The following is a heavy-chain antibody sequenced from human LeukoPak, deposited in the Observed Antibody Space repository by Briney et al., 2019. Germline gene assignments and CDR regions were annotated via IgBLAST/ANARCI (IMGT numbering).Heavy chain of an antibody. CDR3: ARVQLEVTGGYFDY. D-gene: IGHD1-1*01. Sequence: PSETLSLTCTVSGYSISSGYYWGWIRQPPGNGLEWIGRIYHSGSTYYNPSLKSRVTISVDTSKNQFSLKLSSVTAADTAVYYCARVQLEVTGGYFDYWGQGTLVTVSS. CDR2: IYHSGST. CDR1: GYSISSGYY. V-gene: IGHV4-38-2*02. J-gene: IGHJ4*02.